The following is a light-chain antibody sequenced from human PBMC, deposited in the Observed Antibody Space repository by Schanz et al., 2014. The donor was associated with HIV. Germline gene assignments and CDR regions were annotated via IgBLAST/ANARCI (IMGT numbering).Light chain of an antibody. V-gene: IGLV1-51*01. CDR3: GTWDTSLSAWV. Sequence: QSVLTQPPSVSAAPGQKVTISCSGSTSNIGYNYVSWYQQVPGTAPKLLIFDNDKRPSGIPDRFSGSKSGTSATLGITELQTGDEADYFCGTWDTSLSAWVFGGGTKLTVL. CDR1: TSNIGYNY. CDR2: DND. J-gene: IGLJ3*02.